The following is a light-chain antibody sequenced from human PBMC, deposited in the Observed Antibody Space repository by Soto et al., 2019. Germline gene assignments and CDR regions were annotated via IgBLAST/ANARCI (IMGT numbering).Light chain of an antibody. V-gene: IGKV3-20*01. CDR1: HGIPVRN. CDR2: GAS. Sequence: EIVLTQSPGTLSLSPGERATLSCRASHGIPVRNLAWYQQKPGQAPRLLIYGASSRATGIPDRFSGSGSGTDFTLTITRLEPEDFALYFCQQYCGLPRTFGQGTKVDIK. J-gene: IGKJ1*01. CDR3: QQYCGLPRT.